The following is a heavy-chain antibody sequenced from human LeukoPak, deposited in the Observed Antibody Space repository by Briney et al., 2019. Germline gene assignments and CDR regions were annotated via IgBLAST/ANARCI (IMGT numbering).Heavy chain of an antibody. CDR2: IIPILGIA. CDR1: GGTFSSYT. D-gene: IGHD5-12*01. Sequence: ASVKVSCKASGGTFSSYTISWVRQAPEQGLDGRGGIIPILGIANYAQKFQGRVTITADKSTSTAYMELSSLRSEDTAVYYCARPSGRGYSGYDLEAFDIWGQGTMVTVSS. V-gene: IGHV1-69*10. CDR3: ARPSGRGYSGYDLEAFDI. J-gene: IGHJ3*02.